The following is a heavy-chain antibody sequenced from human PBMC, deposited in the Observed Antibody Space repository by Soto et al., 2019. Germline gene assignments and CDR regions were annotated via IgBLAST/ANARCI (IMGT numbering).Heavy chain of an antibody. V-gene: IGHV3-15*07. D-gene: IGHD5-18*01. CDR3: SHGYQQYFNS. J-gene: IGHJ4*02. CDR1: GVTLTNVW. CDR2: IRSNIDGGTT. Sequence: GGSLRLSCAASGVTLTNVWMNWVRQAPGKGPEWVGRIRSNIDGGTTDYAAPVKGRFTVSRDDSTNTLYLQMNSLKTEDTAVYYCSHGYQQYFNSWGQGTLVTVSS.